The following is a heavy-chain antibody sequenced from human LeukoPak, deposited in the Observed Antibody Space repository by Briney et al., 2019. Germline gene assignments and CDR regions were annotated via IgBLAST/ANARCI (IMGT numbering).Heavy chain of an antibody. V-gene: IGHV3-20*04. Sequence: PGGSLRLSRAASGFTFDDHGMNWVRQAPGKGLEWVSGITWNGGTTGYADSVRGRFTISRDNAKNSLYLQMNSLRAEDTAVYYCAKDGMVYAIYEHNFDYWGQGTLVTVSS. D-gene: IGHD2-8*01. CDR3: AKDGMVYAIYEHNFDY. CDR2: ITWNGGTT. CDR1: GFTFDDHG. J-gene: IGHJ4*02.